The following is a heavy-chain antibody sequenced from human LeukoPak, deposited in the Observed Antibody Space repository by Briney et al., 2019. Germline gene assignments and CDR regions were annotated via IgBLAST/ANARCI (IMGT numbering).Heavy chain of an antibody. J-gene: IGHJ4*02. Sequence: SETLSLTSSVSGGPISSLYWSWIRQPPGKGLEWIGYIYYTGSTNYNPSLKSRVTIFVDMSKNQFSLRLSSVTAADTALYYCARHRAYSSASPFDYWGQGALVTVSS. CDR3: ARHRAYSSASPFDY. V-gene: IGHV4-59*08. CDR1: GGPISSLY. CDR2: IYYTGST. D-gene: IGHD6-6*01.